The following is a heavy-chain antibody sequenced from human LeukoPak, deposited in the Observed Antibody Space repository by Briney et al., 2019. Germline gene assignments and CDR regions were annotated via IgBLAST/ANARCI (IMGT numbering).Heavy chain of an antibody. Sequence: GESLKISCKGSGYIFTNHWIGWVRQMPGKGLEWMGIIYPGDSDTRYSPSFQGQVTISADKSISTAYLQWSSLKASDTAMYYCARQNDSSGYYANWFDPWGQGTLVTVSS. CDR3: ARQNDSSGYYANWFDP. J-gene: IGHJ5*02. CDR1: GYIFTNHW. D-gene: IGHD3-22*01. V-gene: IGHV5-51*01. CDR2: IYPGDSDT.